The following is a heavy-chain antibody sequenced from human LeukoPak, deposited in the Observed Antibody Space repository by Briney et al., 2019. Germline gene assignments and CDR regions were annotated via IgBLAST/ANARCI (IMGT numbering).Heavy chain of an antibody. CDR1: GFTFSRYA. V-gene: IGHV3-23*01. CDR3: AKAKYYDSSGSFDY. D-gene: IGHD3-22*01. Sequence: GGSLRLSCAASGFTFSRYAMSWVRQAPGKGLEWVSAMQGRFTISRDNSKNTLYLQMNSLRAEDTAVYYCAKAKYYDSSGSFDYWGQGTLVTVSS. J-gene: IGHJ4*02.